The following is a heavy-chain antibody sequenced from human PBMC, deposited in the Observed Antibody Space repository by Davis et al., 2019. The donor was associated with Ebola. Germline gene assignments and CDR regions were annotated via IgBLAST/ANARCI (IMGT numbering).Heavy chain of an antibody. CDR2: IYYSGST. CDR3: ASHVDIVATIDY. CDR1: GGSISSYY. V-gene: IGHV4-59*08. Sequence: PSETLSLTCTVSGGSISSYYWSWIRQPPGKGLEWIGYIYYSGSTNYNPSLKSRVTISVDTSKNQFSLKLSSVTAADTAVYYCASHVDIVATIDYWGQGILVTVSS. J-gene: IGHJ4*02. D-gene: IGHD5-12*01.